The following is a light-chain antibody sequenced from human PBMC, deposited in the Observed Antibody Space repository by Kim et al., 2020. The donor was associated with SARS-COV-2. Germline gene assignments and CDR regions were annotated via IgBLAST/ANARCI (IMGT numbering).Light chain of an antibody. CDR1: QDISRY. CDR3: QQTYSASRT. Sequence: ASVVDRVTITCRASQDISRYLNWYQQKPGKAPKRLFYTASSLQSGVPSRFTGSGSETDFTLTISSLQPEDFATYYCQQTYSASRTFGQGTKVDIK. CDR2: TAS. V-gene: IGKV1-39*01. J-gene: IGKJ1*01.